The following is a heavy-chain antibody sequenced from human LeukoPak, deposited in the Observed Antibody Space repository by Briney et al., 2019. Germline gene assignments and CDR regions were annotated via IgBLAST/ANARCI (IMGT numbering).Heavy chain of an antibody. CDR1: GFTFSSYA. V-gene: IGHV3-23*01. Sequence: GGSLTLSCAASGFTFSSYAMSWVRQAPGKGLEWVSATTGSGGSTYYADSVKGRFTISRDNSKDTMYLQMNRPKTHDTAVYYWARRDCSRFKCYSFDYCVQGILVTVSS. CDR3: ARRDCSRFKCYSFDY. D-gene: IGHD2-2*01. CDR2: TTGSGGST. J-gene: IGHJ4*02.